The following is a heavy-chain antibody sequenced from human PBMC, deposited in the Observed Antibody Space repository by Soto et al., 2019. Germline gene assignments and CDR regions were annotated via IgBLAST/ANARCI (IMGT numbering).Heavy chain of an antibody. D-gene: IGHD3-3*01. CDR3: ARGLRYDFWSGYYMYNWFDP. Sequence: ASVKVSCKASGYTFTSYDINWVRQATGQGLEWMGWMNPNSGNTGYAQKFQGRVTMTRNTSISTANMELSSLRSEDTAVYYCARGLRYDFWSGYYMYNWFDPWGQGTLVTVSS. J-gene: IGHJ5*02. CDR1: GYTFTSYD. CDR2: MNPNSGNT. V-gene: IGHV1-8*01.